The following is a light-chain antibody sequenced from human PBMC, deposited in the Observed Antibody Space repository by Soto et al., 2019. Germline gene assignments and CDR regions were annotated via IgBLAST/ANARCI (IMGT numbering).Light chain of an antibody. J-gene: IGKJ1*01. V-gene: IGKV3-11*01. CDR2: DAS. CDR3: QQRSNWPGT. CDR1: QSVSSS. Sequence: EIVSTQSPATLSLSPGERATLSCRASQSVSSSLAWYQQKPGQAPRLLIYDASNRATGIPARFNGSGSGTDFTLTISSLEPEDFAVYYCQQRSNWPGTFGQGTKVDIK.